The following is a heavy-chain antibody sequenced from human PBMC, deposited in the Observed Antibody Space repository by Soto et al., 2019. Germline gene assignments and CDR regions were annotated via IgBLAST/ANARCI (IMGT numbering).Heavy chain of an antibody. CDR3: ARGLRGFGEPTYYFDY. CDR2: INHSGST. Sequence: QVQLQQSGAGLLKPSETLSLTCAVYGESFSGYYWSWIRQPPGQGLEWIWEINHSGSTNYTPSLKSRVTISVDTSKNQVSLNLSSVTAADTAVYYCARGLRGFGEPTYYFDYWGQGTLVTVSS. CDR1: GESFSGYY. D-gene: IGHD3-10*01. V-gene: IGHV4-34*01. J-gene: IGHJ4*02.